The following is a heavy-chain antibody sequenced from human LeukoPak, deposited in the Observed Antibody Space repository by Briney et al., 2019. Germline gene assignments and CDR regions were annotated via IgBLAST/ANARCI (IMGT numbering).Heavy chain of an antibody. CDR2: IYTSGST. V-gene: IGHV4-4*07. D-gene: IGHD6-13*01. Sequence: SETLSLTCTVSGGSISSYYWSWIRQPAGKGLEWIGRIYTSGSTNYNPSLKSRVTMSADTSKNQFSLKLSSVTAADTAVYYCARDRQQLGNYYYYGVDVWGQGTTVTVSS. CDR1: GGSISSYY. J-gene: IGHJ6*02. CDR3: ARDRQQLGNYYYYGVDV.